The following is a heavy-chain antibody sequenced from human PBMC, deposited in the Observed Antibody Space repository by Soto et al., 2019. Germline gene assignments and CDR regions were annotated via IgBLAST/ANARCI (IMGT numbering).Heavy chain of an antibody. Sequence: QGPLVQSGAEVKKPGASVKVSCKASGYTFNKYSISWVRQAPGQGLEWMGWISASNGNTDFAQKFQGRVTMAIDTSTRTAYMELRSLRSDDTAVFYCTRGHGDFAGDFDYWGQGTLVTVSS. D-gene: IGHD4-17*01. V-gene: IGHV1-18*04. CDR2: ISASNGNT. CDR1: GYTFNKYS. J-gene: IGHJ4*02. CDR3: TRGHGDFAGDFDY.